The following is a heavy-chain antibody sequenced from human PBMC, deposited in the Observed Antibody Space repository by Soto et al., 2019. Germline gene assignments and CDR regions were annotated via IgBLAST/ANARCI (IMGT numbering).Heavy chain of an antibody. CDR1: GFSFSSYG. J-gene: IGHJ6*02. D-gene: IGHD3-10*01. V-gene: IGHV3-33*01. CDR2: IWFDGSKQ. CDR3: ARELLYGSGSRDFHYYGMDV. Sequence: QVQLVESGGGVVQPGRSLRLSCAASGFSFSSYGIHWVRQAPGKGLQWVAVIWFDGSKQYYADSVKGRFNISRDNSKNTVYLQMNSLRADDTAVYYCARELLYGSGSRDFHYYGMDVWGQGTTVTVSS.